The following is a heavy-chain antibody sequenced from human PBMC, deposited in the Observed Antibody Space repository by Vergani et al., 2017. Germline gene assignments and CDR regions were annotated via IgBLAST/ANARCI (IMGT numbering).Heavy chain of an antibody. CDR1: GYSFTSYW. D-gene: IGHD3-10*01. Sequence: EVQLVQSGAEVKKPGESLKLSCKGSGYSFTSYWIGWVRQMPGKGLEWMGIIYPGDSDTRYSPSFQGQVTISADKSISTAYLQWSSLKASDTAMYYCARRVTMVRGVISKYDAFDIWGQGTMVTVSS. CDR3: ARRVTMVRGVISKYDAFDI. V-gene: IGHV5-51*01. J-gene: IGHJ3*02. CDR2: IYPGDSDT.